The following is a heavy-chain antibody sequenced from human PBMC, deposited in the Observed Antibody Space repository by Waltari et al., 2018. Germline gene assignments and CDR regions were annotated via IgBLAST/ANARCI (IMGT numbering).Heavy chain of an antibody. Sequence: DVQLVQSGAEVKKPGESLRISCKGSGYCFTSYWISWVRQMPGKGLEWMGKIDPSDSYTNYSPSFQGHVTISADKSISTAYLQWSSLKASDTAIYYCASTTTGAYWYFDIWGRGTLVTVSS. D-gene: IGHD4-17*01. CDR2: IDPSDSYT. CDR3: ASTTTGAYWYFDI. V-gene: IGHV5-10-1*03. J-gene: IGHJ2*01. CDR1: GYCFTSYW.